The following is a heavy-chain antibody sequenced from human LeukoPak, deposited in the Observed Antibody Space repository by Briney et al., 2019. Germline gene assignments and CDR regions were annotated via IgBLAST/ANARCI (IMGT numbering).Heavy chain of an antibody. CDR3: AKDQEYDGSGSLVDY. CDR2: ISYDGSNK. CDR1: GFTFSSYG. J-gene: IGHJ4*02. D-gene: IGHD3-10*01. V-gene: IGHV3-30*18. Sequence: GGSLRLSCAASGFTFSSYGMHWVRQAPGKGLEWVAVISYDGSNKYYADSVKGRFTISRDNSKNTLYLQMNSLRAEDTAMYYCAKDQEYDGSGSLVDYWGQGTLVTVSS.